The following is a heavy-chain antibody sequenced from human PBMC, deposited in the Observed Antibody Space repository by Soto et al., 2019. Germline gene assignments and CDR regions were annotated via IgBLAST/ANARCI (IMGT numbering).Heavy chain of an antibody. J-gene: IGHJ6*02. Sequence: NPGGSLRLSCAASGFTFSSYSMNWVRQAPGKGLEWVSSISSSSFSINYADSVKGRFSISRDNAQNSLHLQMNNSRAEDTAVYYCARNESSNIYGMDVWGQGTTVTVSS. CDR3: ARNESSNIYGMDV. CDR1: GFTFSSYS. V-gene: IGHV3-21*01. CDR2: ISSSSFSI. D-gene: IGHD6-6*01.